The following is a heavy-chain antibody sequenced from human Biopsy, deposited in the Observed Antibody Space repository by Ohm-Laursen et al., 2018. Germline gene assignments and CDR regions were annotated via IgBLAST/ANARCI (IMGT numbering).Heavy chain of an antibody. J-gene: IGHJ1*01. Sequence: ASVKVSCKGPGGTFSRYGINWVRQAPGQGLEWLGGNIPILGTGNYAQKFQGRVTVAADTSTSTATMELRSLRSDDTAVYYCATKLTGYFHHWGQGTLVTVSS. V-gene: IGHV1-69*06. CDR2: NIPILGTG. D-gene: IGHD3-9*01. CDR1: GGTFSRYG. CDR3: ATKLTGYFHH.